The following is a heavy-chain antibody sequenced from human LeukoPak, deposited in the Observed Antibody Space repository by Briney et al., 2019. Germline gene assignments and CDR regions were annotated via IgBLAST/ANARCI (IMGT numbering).Heavy chain of an antibody. CDR3: ARDASGYSYGYFWFDP. V-gene: IGHV3-7*01. J-gene: IGHJ5*02. D-gene: IGHD5-18*01. Sequence: GGSLRLSCAASGFTFSSYDMHWVRQAPGKGLEWVSDIKQDGSEKYYVDSVKGRFTISRDNAKNSLYLQMNSLRAEDTAVYYCARDASGYSYGYFWFDPWGQGTLVTVSS. CDR1: GFTFSSYD. CDR2: IKQDGSEK.